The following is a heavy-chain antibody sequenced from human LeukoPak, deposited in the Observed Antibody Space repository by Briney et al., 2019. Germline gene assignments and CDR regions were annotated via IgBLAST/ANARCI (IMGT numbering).Heavy chain of an antibody. CDR2: IKQDGSEK. V-gene: IGHV3-7*01. D-gene: IGHD3-10*01. J-gene: IGHJ4*02. CDR3: ARGRKNTLLVYGSGISLRKGSPNFDY. CDR1: GFTFSSYW. Sequence: GGSLRLSCAASGFTFSSYWMSWVRQAPGKGLEWVANIKQDGSEKYYVDSVKGRFTISRDNAKNSLYLQMNSLRAEDTAVYYCARGRKNTLLVYGSGISLRKGSPNFDYWGQGTLVTVSS.